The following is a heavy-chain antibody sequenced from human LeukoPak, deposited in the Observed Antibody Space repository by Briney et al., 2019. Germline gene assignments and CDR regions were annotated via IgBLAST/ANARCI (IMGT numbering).Heavy chain of an antibody. Sequence: GSLRLSCAASGFTFSSYSMNWVRQAPGKGLEWVSSISSSSSYIYYADSVKGRFTISRDNAKNSLYLQMNSLRAEDTAVYYCARADLRGYSLDYWGQGTLVTVSS. J-gene: IGHJ4*02. D-gene: IGHD5-18*01. CDR1: GFTFSSYS. CDR3: ARADLRGYSLDY. V-gene: IGHV3-21*01. CDR2: ISSSSSYI.